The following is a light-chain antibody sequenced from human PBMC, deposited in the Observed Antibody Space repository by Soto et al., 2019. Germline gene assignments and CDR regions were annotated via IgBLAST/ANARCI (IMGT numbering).Light chain of an antibody. CDR1: SSNIGAGHE. CDR3: QSYDSSLSAHYV. CDR2: GSR. J-gene: IGLJ1*01. V-gene: IGLV1-40*01. Sequence: QSVLTQPPSVSGAPGQRVTISCTGSSSNIGAGHEVHWYQQLPGSAPKLLIYGSRNRPSGVPDRFSGSRSGTSASLAITGLQAEDEADYYCQSYDSSLSAHYVFGTGTKLTVL.